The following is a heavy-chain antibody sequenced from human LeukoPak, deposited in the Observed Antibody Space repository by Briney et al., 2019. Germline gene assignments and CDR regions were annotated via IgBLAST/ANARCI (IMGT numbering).Heavy chain of an antibody. V-gene: IGHV3-7*01. CDR2: IKQDGSEK. CDR3: ARDLEPDAFDI. D-gene: IGHD1-1*01. J-gene: IGHJ3*02. Sequence: GGSLRLSCAASGFTFSSYWMSRVRQAPGKGLEWVANIKQDGSEKYYVDSVKGRFTISRDNAKNSLYLQMNSLRAEDTAVYYCARDLEPDAFDIWGQGTMVTVSS. CDR1: GFTFSSYW.